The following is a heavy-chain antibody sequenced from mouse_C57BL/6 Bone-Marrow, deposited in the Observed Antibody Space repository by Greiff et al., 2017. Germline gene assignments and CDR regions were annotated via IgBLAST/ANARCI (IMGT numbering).Heavy chain of an antibody. V-gene: IGHV1-81*01. CDR3: ARKTVVHNYFDY. D-gene: IGHD1-1*01. Sequence: QVQLQQSGAELARPGASVKLSCKASGYTFTSYGISWVKQRTGQGLEWIGEIYPRSGNTYYNEKFKGKATLTADKSSSTAYMELRSLTSEDSAVYFCARKTVVHNYFDYWGQGTTLTVSS. CDR2: IYPRSGNT. CDR1: GYTFTSYG. J-gene: IGHJ2*01.